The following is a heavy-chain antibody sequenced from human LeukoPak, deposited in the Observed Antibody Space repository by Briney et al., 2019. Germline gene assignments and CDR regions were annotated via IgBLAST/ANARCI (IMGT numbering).Heavy chain of an antibody. Sequence: SETLSLTCTVSGFSIGGGYYWSWIRQPAGKGLEWIGRIYTSGSTNYNPSLKSRVTMSVDTSKNQFSLKLSSVTAADTAVYYCARDKQRSPVAFDIWGQGTMVTVSS. J-gene: IGHJ3*02. V-gene: IGHV4-4*07. CDR2: IYTSGST. CDR3: ARDKQRSPVAFDI. D-gene: IGHD6-25*01. CDR1: GFSIGGGYY.